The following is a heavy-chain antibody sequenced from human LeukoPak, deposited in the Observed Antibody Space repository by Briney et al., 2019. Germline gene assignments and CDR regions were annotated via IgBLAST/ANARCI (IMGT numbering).Heavy chain of an antibody. CDR1: CGFVSSYY. CDR2: LSHSGSS. D-gene: IGHD2-2*01. J-gene: IGHJ3*02. CDR3: ARARYANAWYAFDI. Sequence: PSETLSLTCTVSCGFVSSYYWSWIRRPPGRGLEWIAYLSHSGSSDSNPSLTSRVTTLVDTSKNQFSLKLTSVTAADTAVYYCARARYANAWYAFDIWGHGTMVTVSS. V-gene: IGHV4-59*02.